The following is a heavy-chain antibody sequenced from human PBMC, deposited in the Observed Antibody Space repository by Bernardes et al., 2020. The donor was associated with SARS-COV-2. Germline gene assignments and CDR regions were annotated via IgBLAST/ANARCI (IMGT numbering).Heavy chain of an antibody. V-gene: IGHV3-74*01. Sequence: GGSLRLSCAASGFTFSSYWMHWVRQAPGKGLVWVSRINSDGSSTSYADSVKGRFTISRDNAKNTLYLQMNSLRAEDTAVYYCARDPGSEYRYYDFWSGRLGYYYGMDVWGQGTTVTVSS. D-gene: IGHD3-3*01. CDR3: ARDPGSEYRYYDFWSGRLGYYYGMDV. CDR2: INSDGSST. J-gene: IGHJ6*02. CDR1: GFTFSSYW.